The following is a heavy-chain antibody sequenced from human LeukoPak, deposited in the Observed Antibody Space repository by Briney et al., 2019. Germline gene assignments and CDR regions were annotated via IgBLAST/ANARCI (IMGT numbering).Heavy chain of an antibody. D-gene: IGHD3-22*01. Sequence: SVKVSCKASGGTFSSYAISWVRQAPGQGLEWMGGIIPIFGTANYAQKFQGRVTITADESTSTAYMELSSLRSEDTAVYYCARDPLQYYYDSSGSKGGNWFDPWGQGTLVTVSS. CDR2: IIPIFGTA. J-gene: IGHJ5*02. V-gene: IGHV1-69*13. CDR3: ARDPLQYYYDSSGSKGGNWFDP. CDR1: GGTFSSYA.